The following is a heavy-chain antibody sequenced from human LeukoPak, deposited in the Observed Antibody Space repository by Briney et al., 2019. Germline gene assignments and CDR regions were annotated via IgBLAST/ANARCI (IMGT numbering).Heavy chain of an antibody. V-gene: IGHV4-4*07. D-gene: IGHD3-22*01. CDR1: GGSISSYH. Sequence: PSETLSLTCTVSGGSISSYHWSWIRQTAGKGLEWIGRFYTSGSTNYNPSLKSRVTMSVDTSKNQFSLKLSSVTAADTAMYYCARDEGYDSSWGQGTMVTVS. CDR3: ARDEGYDSS. CDR2: FYTSGST. J-gene: IGHJ3*01.